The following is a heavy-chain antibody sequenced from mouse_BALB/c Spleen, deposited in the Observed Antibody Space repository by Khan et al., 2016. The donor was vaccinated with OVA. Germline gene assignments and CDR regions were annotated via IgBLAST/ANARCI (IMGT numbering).Heavy chain of an antibody. J-gene: IGHJ4*01. CDR1: GHTFTKFG. V-gene: IGHV9-3-1*01. CDR2: INTYTGEP. CDR3: ARPPYFSYVLDN. D-gene: IGHD2-10*01. Sequence: LVESGPEVKKPGETVKISCKASGHTFTKFGMNWVKQAPGKGLKWMDWINTYTGEPTYADDFNGRFAFSLETSASTAYLQINNLKNEDTATYFCARPPYFSYVLDNWGQGTSVTVSS.